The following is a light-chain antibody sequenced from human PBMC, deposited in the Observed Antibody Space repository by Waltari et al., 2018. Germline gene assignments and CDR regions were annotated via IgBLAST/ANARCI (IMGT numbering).Light chain of an antibody. Sequence: SYELTQPPSVSVSPGQTASITCSGDNLGDKYACWYQQKPGKSPVLVINQDSKRPSGIPERFSGSNSGNQATLTIRGTQAMDEADYYCQAWDSSTVVFGGGTKLTVL. CDR1: NLGDKY. V-gene: IGLV3-1*01. CDR3: QAWDSSTVV. CDR2: QDS. J-gene: IGLJ2*01.